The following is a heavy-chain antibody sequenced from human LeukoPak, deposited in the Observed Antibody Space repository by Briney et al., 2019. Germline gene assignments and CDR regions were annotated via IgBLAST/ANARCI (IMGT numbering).Heavy chain of an antibody. Sequence: GGSLRLSCAASGFTFSDYAMHWVRQAPGKGLEWVAVISKDGSDKYYPGSVRGRFTISRDNSKNTIYLQMDSLRAEDTAIYYCAREGNDGYSYGYDYWGQGTLVTVSS. CDR2: ISKDGSDK. CDR3: AREGNDGYSYGYDY. V-gene: IGHV3-30-3*01. D-gene: IGHD5-18*01. CDR1: GFTFSDYA. J-gene: IGHJ4*02.